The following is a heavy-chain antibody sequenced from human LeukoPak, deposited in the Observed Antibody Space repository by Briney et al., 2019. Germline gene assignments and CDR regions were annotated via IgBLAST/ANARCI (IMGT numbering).Heavy chain of an antibody. Sequence: GGSLRLSCAASGFTFDDYAMHWVRQAPGKGLEWVSGISWNSGSIGYADSVKGRFTISRDNSKNTLYLQMNSLRAEDTAVYYCAKGAAMVRGYNWFDPWGQGTLVTVSS. CDR3: AKGAAMVRGYNWFDP. CDR1: GFTFDDYA. J-gene: IGHJ5*02. CDR2: ISWNSGSI. D-gene: IGHD3-10*01. V-gene: IGHV3-9*01.